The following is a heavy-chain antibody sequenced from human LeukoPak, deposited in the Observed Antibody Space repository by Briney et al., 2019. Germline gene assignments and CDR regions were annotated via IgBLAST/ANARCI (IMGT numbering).Heavy chain of an antibody. CDR3: ARDRRPWFGSPRDAFDI. D-gene: IGHD3-10*01. Sequence: PGGSLRLSCAASGFTFSSYSMNWVRQAPGKGLEWVSSISSSSSYIYYAGSVKGRFTISRDNAKNSLYLQMNSLRAEDTAVYYCARDRRPWFGSPRDAFDIWGQGTMVTVSS. CDR1: GFTFSSYS. V-gene: IGHV3-21*01. CDR2: ISSSSSYI. J-gene: IGHJ3*02.